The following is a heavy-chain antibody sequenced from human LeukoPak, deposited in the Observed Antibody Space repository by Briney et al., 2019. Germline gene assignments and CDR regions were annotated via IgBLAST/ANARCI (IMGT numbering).Heavy chain of an antibody. D-gene: IGHD1-26*01. V-gene: IGHV3-9*01. J-gene: IGHJ6*03. CDR3: AKGGFDGGSYDFDYYYYMDV. Sequence: SLRLSCAASGFTFDDYAMHWVRQAPGKGLEWVSGISWNSGSIGYADSVKGRFTISRDNAKNSLYLQMNSLRAEDTALYYCAKGGFDGGSYDFDYYYYMDVWGKGTTVTISS. CDR2: ISWNSGSI. CDR1: GFTFDDYA.